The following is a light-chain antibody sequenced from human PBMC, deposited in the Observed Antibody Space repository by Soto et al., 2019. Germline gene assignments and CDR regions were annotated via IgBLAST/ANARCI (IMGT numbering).Light chain of an antibody. CDR1: QGISSD. J-gene: IGKJ4*01. CDR3: QHLHNYSPT. V-gene: IGKV1-9*01. CDR2: DAS. Sequence: DIQVTQSPSFMSASVGDRVTITCRASQGISSDLAWYQQKPGKAPNLLIYDASTLQSGVPSRFSGSGSGTEFTLTISSLQAEDFATSYCQHLHNYSPTFGGGTKVEIK.